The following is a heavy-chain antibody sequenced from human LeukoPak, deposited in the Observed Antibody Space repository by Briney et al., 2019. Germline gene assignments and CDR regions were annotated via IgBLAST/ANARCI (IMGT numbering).Heavy chain of an antibody. Sequence: ASVKVSCKASGYTFTSYGISWVRQAPGQGLEWMGWISAYNGNTNYAQKLQGRVTMTTDTSTSTAYKGLRSLRADDTAVYYGARDYDSSGYYLDYWGQGTLVTVSS. D-gene: IGHD3-22*01. J-gene: IGHJ4*02. CDR3: ARDYDSSGYYLDY. CDR2: ISAYNGNT. CDR1: GYTFTSYG. V-gene: IGHV1-18*01.